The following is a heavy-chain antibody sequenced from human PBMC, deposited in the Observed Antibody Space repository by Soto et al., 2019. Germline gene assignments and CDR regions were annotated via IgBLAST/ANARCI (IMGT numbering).Heavy chain of an antibody. CDR2: ISYSGST. V-gene: IGHV4-59*01. CDR1: GGSISSDS. Sequence: QVQLQESGPGLVKTSETLSLTCSVSGGSISSDSWSWIRQPPGKGLEWIGYISYSGSTNYNPSLRSRVTILVDTSKNQFSLKLSSVTAADTAVYYCARGPTKISMILGIGTDFEFWGQGTLVTVSS. CDR3: ARGPTKISMILGIGTDFEF. D-gene: IGHD3-22*01. J-gene: IGHJ4*02.